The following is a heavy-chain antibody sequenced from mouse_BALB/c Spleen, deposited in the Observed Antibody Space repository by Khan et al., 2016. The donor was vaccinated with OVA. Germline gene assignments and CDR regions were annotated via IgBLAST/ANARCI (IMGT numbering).Heavy chain of an antibody. CDR3: AISGTISTVVVTDFDF. D-gene: IGHD1-1*01. CDR2: IKYSGTT. CDR1: GYSITSDYA. Sequence: EVQLQESGPGLVKPSQSLSLTCTVTGYSITSDYAWNWIRQFPGNKLGWMGNIKYSGTTSYNPSLKSRITITGDTSKNQFFLQLNSVTTEDTATYDCAISGTISTVVVTDFDFWGQGTTLTVSS. V-gene: IGHV3-2*02. J-gene: IGHJ2*01.